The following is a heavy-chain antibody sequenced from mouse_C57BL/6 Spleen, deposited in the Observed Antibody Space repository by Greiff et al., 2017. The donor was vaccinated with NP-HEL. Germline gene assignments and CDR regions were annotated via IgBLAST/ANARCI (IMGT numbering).Heavy chain of an antibody. V-gene: IGHV1-59*01. Sequence: QVQLQQPGAELVRPGTSVKLSCKASGYTFTSYWMHWVKQRPGQGLEWIGVIDPSDSYTNYNQKFKGKATLPVDTSSSTAYMQLSSLTSEDSAVYYCARSYYYGSSAWFAYWGQGTLVTVSA. CDR1: GYTFTSYW. D-gene: IGHD1-1*01. CDR2: IDPSDSYT. J-gene: IGHJ3*01. CDR3: ARSYYYGSSAWFAY.